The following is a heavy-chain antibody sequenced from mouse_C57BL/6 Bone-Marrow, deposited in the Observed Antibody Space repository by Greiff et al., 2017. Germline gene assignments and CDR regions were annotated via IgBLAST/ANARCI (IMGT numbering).Heavy chain of an antibody. Sequence: EVKLVESGPGLVKPSQSLSLTCSVTGYSITSGYYWNWIRQFPGNKLEWMGYISYDGSNNSNPSLKNRNSITRDTSKNQFFLKLNSVTTEDTATYYCATPYYYGMDYWGQGTSVTVSS. CDR1: GYSITSGYY. J-gene: IGHJ4*01. CDR2: ISYDGSN. CDR3: ATPYYYGMDY. V-gene: IGHV3-6*01.